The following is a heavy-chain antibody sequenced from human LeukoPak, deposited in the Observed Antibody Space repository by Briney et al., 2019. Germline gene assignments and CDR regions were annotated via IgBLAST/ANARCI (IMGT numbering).Heavy chain of an antibody. D-gene: IGHD6-13*01. V-gene: IGHV3-23*01. CDR3: AKEHMAAAVYYFDY. Sequence: GGSLRLSCVASGFTFSSYAMTWVRQAPGRGLEWVSSIVGSGGGTYYADSVKGRFTISRDNSKNTLYLQMSSLRAEDTAVYYCAKEHMAAAVYYFDYWGQGTLVTVSS. CDR1: GFTFSSYA. CDR2: IVGSGGGT. J-gene: IGHJ4*02.